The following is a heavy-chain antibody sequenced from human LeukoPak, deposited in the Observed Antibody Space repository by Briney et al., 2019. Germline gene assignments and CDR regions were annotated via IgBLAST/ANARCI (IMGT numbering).Heavy chain of an antibody. Sequence: GESLKISCKGSGYSSTSYWIGWVRQMPGKGLEWMGIIYPGDSDTTYSPSFQGQVTISADKSISTAYLQWSSLKASDTAMYYCARLGGHCSSTSCYINYYYMDVWGKGTTVTVSS. J-gene: IGHJ6*03. CDR2: IYPGDSDT. V-gene: IGHV5-51*01. CDR3: ARLGGHCSSTSCYINYYYMDV. D-gene: IGHD2-2*02. CDR1: GYSSTSYW.